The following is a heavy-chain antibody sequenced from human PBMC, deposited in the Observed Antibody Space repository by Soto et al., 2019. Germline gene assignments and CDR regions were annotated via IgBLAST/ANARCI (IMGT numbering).Heavy chain of an antibody. CDR1: GYTFTSYG. V-gene: IGHV1-18*04. CDR2: ISAYNGNT. CDR3: ARDTGYSYGYCVYYYGIDV. D-gene: IGHD5-18*01. J-gene: IGHJ6*04. Sequence: QVQLVQSGAEVKKPGASVQVSCKASGYTFTSYGISWVRQAPGQGLEWMGWISAYNGNTNYAQKLQGRVTMTTDTATSAAYMELRSLRSDDTAVYYCARDTGYSYGYCVYYYGIDVWCEGTTVTVSS.